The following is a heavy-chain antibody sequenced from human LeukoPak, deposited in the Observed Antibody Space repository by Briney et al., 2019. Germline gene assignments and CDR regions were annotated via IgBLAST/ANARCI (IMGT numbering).Heavy chain of an antibody. Sequence: SETLSLTCTVSGGSISSYYWSWIRQPAGKGLEWIGRIYTSGSANYNPSLKSRVTMSVDTSKNQFSLKLSSVTAADTAVYYCARDGGGTGTTWWFDPWGQGTLVTVSS. J-gene: IGHJ5*02. D-gene: IGHD1-1*01. CDR2: IYTSGSA. CDR3: ARDGGGTGTTWWFDP. CDR1: GGSISSYY. V-gene: IGHV4-4*07.